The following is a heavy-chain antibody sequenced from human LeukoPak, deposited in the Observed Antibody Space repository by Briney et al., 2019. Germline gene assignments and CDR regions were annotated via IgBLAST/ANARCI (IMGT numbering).Heavy chain of an antibody. CDR1: GGSISSNY. J-gene: IGHJ4*02. D-gene: IGHD7-27*01. Sequence: SETLSLTCTVSGGSISSNYWSWIRQPPGKGLEWIGYINTSGSTNYNPSLKSRDSISLDTSRNQFSLELTSVAAADTAVYYYARRGNWGFFDYWGQGKLVSVSS. CDR2: INTSGST. V-gene: IGHV4-4*09. CDR3: ARRGNWGFFDY.